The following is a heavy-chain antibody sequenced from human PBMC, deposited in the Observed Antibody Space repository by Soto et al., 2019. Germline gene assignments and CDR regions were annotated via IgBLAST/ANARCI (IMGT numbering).Heavy chain of an antibody. D-gene: IGHD3-9*01. J-gene: IGHJ3*02. CDR1: GFSLSTSGVG. Sequence: QITLKESGPTLVKPTQTLTLTCTFSGFSLSTSGVGVGWIRQPPGKALEWLALIYWDDDKRYSPSLKSRLTITKDTSKNQVVLTMTNMDPVDTATYYCAHGYFDWLPWGKDAFDIWGQGTMVTVSP. V-gene: IGHV2-5*02. CDR3: AHGYFDWLPWGKDAFDI. CDR2: IYWDDDK.